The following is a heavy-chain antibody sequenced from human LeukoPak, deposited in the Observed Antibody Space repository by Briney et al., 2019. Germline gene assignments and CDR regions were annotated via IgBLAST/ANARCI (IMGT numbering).Heavy chain of an antibody. CDR2: IKQDGSEK. D-gene: IGHD3-10*01. CDR1: VFTFNSYW. J-gene: IGHJ3*02. V-gene: IGHV3-7*01. Sequence: PGGSLRLSCGASVFTFNSYWMSWVRQAPGKGLEWVANIKQDGSEKYYVDSVKGRFTISRDNAKNSLYLQMNSLRAEDTAVYYCARSPVLLWFGEDLRDAFDIWGQGTMVTVSS. CDR3: ARSPVLLWFGEDLRDAFDI.